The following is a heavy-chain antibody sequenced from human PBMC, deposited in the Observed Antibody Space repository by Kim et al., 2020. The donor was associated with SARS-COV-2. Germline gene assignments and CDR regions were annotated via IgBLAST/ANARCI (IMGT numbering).Heavy chain of an antibody. V-gene: IGHV4-34*01. Sequence: SETLSLTCAVYGRSFSGYYWSWIRQPPGKGLEWIGEINHSGSTNYNPSLKSRVTISVDTSKNQFSLKLSSVTAADTAVYYCARGRGIAAAGILLYYYYYGRDVWGQGTTVTVSS. CDR1: GRSFSGYY. D-gene: IGHD6-13*01. CDR3: ARGRGIAAAGILLYYYYYGRDV. J-gene: IGHJ6*02. CDR2: INHSGST.